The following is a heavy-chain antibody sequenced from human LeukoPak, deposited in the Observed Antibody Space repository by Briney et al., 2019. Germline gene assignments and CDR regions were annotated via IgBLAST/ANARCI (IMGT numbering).Heavy chain of an antibody. J-gene: IGHJ5*02. D-gene: IGHD1-14*01. Sequence: ASVKVSCKASGYTFTSYDINWVRQATGQGLEWMGWMNPNSGNTGYAQKFQGSVTMTRNTSISTAYMELSSRRSEDTAVYYCARGRRLRGWFDPWGQGTLVTASS. V-gene: IGHV1-8*01. CDR1: GYTFTSYD. CDR2: MNPNSGNT. CDR3: ARGRRLRGWFDP.